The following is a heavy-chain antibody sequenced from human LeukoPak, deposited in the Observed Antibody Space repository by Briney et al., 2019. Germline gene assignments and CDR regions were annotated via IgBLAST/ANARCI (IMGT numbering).Heavy chain of an antibody. CDR2: INHSGST. J-gene: IGHJ6*02. Sequence: SETLSLTCTVSGGSISSSSYYWSWIRRPPGKGLEWIGEINHSGSTNYNPSLKSRVTISVDTSKNQFSLKLSSVTAADTAVYYCARGIAAAGADVWGQGTTVTVSS. D-gene: IGHD6-13*01. CDR1: GGSISSSSYY. V-gene: IGHV4-39*07. CDR3: ARGIAAAGADV.